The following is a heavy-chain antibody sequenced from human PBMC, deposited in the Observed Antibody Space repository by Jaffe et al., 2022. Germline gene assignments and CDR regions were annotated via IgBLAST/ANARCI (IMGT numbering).Heavy chain of an antibody. CDR1: GVSISSGSDY. V-gene: IGHV4-61*02. CDR3: TRDARSGGSPD. J-gene: IGHJ4*02. D-gene: IGHD2-15*01. Sequence: QVQLQESGPGLVKPSQTLSLTCTVSGVSISSGSDYWSWIRQPAGNELEWIGRIYATGTTNYNPSLKSRVTISIDRSNNQFSMRLSSVTAADTAVYYCTRDARSGGSPDWGQGTLVTVSS. CDR2: IYATGTT.